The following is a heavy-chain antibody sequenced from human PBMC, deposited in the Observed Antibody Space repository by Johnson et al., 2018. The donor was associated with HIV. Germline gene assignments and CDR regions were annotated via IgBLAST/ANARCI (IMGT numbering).Heavy chain of an antibody. CDR1: GFAFSNYG. J-gene: IGHJ3*02. V-gene: IGHV3-30*18. CDR2: ISFDGSNK. D-gene: IGHD2-2*01. CDR3: AKDGAMAFDI. Sequence: QVQLVESGGGVVQPGRSLRLSCAASGFAFSNYGMHWVRQAPGKGLEWVAVISFDGSNKYYVDSVKGRFTISRDKSKNTLYLQMNSLRDEDTAVYYCAKDGAMAFDIWGPGTMVTVSS.